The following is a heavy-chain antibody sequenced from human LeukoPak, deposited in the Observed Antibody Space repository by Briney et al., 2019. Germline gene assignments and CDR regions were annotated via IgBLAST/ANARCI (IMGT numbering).Heavy chain of an antibody. CDR1: GFTFGSYG. J-gene: IGHJ4*02. D-gene: IGHD5-18*01. CDR3: VKGGVDTVDYFDY. V-gene: IGHV3-30*18. Sequence: PGGSLRLSCGASGFTFGSYGMHWVRQAPGKGLEWVAVISYDGRSKYYEDSVKGRFTISRDDSMSTVYLQMNSLRAEDKAVDYCVKGGVDTVDYFDYWGQGTLVTVSS. CDR2: ISYDGRSK.